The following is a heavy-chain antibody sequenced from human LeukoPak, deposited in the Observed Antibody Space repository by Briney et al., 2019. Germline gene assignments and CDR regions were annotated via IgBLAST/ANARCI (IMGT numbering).Heavy chain of an antibody. D-gene: IGHD1-26*01. CDR3: ARHSANYWY. V-gene: IGHV4-59*08. J-gene: IGHJ4*01. CDR1: GGSISGYY. Sequence: SETLSLTCTVSGGSISGYYCSWIRQPPGEGLEWLGYIYYSGSTNYNPSLQSRVTISVDTSKNQFSLKLTSVTAADTAVYYCARHSANYWYWXXGTLVTVSS. CDR2: IYYSGST.